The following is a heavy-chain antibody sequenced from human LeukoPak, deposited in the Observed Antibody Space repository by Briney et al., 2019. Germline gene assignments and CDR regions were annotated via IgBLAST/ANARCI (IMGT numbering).Heavy chain of an antibody. Sequence: SVKVSCKASGGTFSSYAISWVRQAPGQGLEWMGGIIPIFGTANYAQKFQGRGTITTDESTSTAYMELSSLRSEETAVYYCANGGDDYDFWSGLSSWFDPWGQGTLVTVSS. CDR2: IIPIFGTA. D-gene: IGHD3-3*01. CDR1: GGTFSSYA. CDR3: ANGGDDYDFWSGLSSWFDP. J-gene: IGHJ5*02. V-gene: IGHV1-69*05.